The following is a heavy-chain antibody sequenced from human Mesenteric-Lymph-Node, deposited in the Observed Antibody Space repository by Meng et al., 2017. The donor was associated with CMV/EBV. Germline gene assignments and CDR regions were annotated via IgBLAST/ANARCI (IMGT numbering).Heavy chain of an antibody. Sequence: GGSLRLSCAASGFTFISYAMNWVRQAPGKGLEWVSAIGDSGGSTYYADSVKGRFTISRDNSKNTLYLQMNSLRAEDTAVYYCAKDPVAGTLWYYFDYWGQGTLVTVSS. V-gene: IGHV3-23*01. CDR3: AKDPVAGTLWYYFDY. CDR2: IGDSGGST. J-gene: IGHJ4*02. D-gene: IGHD6-19*01. CDR1: GFTFISYA.